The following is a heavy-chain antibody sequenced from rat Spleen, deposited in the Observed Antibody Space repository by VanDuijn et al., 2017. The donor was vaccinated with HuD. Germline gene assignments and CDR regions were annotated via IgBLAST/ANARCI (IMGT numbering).Heavy chain of an antibody. CDR3: TTLGAPYFDY. CDR1: GFTFSDYG. J-gene: IGHJ2*01. Sequence: EVQLVESDGGLVQPGRSLKLACAASGFTFSDYGMAWVRQAPTKGLEWVASISYDGGSTYYPDSVKGRFTISRDNAKSTLYLQMNSLRSEDTATYYCTTLGAPYFDYWGQGVMVTVSS. D-gene: IGHD5-1*01. V-gene: IGHV5-20*01. CDR2: ISYDGGST.